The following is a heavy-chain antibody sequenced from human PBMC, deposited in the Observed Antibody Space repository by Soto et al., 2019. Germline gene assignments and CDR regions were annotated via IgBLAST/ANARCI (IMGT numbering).Heavy chain of an antibody. J-gene: IGHJ3*02. Sequence: GASVKVSCKASEYTFTSYAMHWVRQAPGQRLEWMGWINAGNGNTKYSQKFQGRVTITRDTSASTAYMELSSLRSEDTAVYYCARSVGATRAFDIWGQGTMVTVSS. CDR2: INAGNGNT. CDR1: EYTFTSYA. D-gene: IGHD1-26*01. V-gene: IGHV1-3*01. CDR3: ARSVGATRAFDI.